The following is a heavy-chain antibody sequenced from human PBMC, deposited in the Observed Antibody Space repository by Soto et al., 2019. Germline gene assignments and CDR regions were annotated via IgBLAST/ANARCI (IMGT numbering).Heavy chain of an antibody. J-gene: IGHJ4*02. D-gene: IGHD1-26*01. Sequence: SETLSLTCTVSGGSISSSSYYWGWIRQPPGKGLEWIGSIYYSGSTYYNPSLKSRVTISVDTSKNQVSLKLSSVTAADTAVYYCARHGSYQSRVFDYWGQGTLVTVSS. CDR1: GGSISSSSYY. CDR3: ARHGSYQSRVFDY. V-gene: IGHV4-39*01. CDR2: IYYSGST.